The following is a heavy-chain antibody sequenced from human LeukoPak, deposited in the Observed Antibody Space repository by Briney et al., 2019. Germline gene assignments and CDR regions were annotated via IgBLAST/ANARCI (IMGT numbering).Heavy chain of an antibody. CDR2: IYSGGST. J-gene: IGHJ4*02. CDR1: GFTVSSNY. CDR3: ARDREGYYGSGSYVY. Sequence: GGSLRLSCAASGFTVSSNYMSWVRQAPGKGLEWVSVIYSGGSTYYADSVKCRFTISRDNSKNTLYLQMNSLRAEDTAVYYCARDREGYYGSGSYVYWGQGTLVTVSS. V-gene: IGHV3-66*02. D-gene: IGHD3-10*01.